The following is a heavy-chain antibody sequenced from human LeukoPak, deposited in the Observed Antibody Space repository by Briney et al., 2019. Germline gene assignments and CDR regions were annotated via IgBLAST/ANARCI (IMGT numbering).Heavy chain of an antibody. Sequence: GGSLRLSCAASGFTFSSYWLHWVRQAPGKGLVWVSRINTDGSSASYADSVKGRFTISRDNAKNTLYLQMNSLRAEDTAVYYCAKELSGPPEHWGQGILVTVSS. CDR1: GFTFSSYW. CDR2: INTDGSSA. J-gene: IGHJ4*02. V-gene: IGHV3-74*01. D-gene: IGHD1-14*01. CDR3: AKELSGPPEH.